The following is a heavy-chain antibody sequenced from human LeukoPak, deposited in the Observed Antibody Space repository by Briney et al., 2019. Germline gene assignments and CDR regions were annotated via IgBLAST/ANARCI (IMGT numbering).Heavy chain of an antibody. V-gene: IGHV3-23*01. D-gene: IGHD3-22*01. CDR2: ISGSGGST. CDR3: AIPSPDHYYDSEDAFDI. CDR1: GFTFSSYA. J-gene: IGHJ3*02. Sequence: GGSLRLSCAASGFTFSSYAMSWVRQAPGKGLEWVSAISGSGGSTYYADSVKGRFTISRDNSKNTLYLQMNSLRAEDTAVYYCAIPSPDHYYDSEDAFDIWGQGTMVTVSS.